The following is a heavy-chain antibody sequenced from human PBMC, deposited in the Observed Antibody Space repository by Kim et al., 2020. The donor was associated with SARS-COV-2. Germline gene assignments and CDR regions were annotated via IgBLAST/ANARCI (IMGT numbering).Heavy chain of an antibody. CDR1: GFTFSNAW. J-gene: IGHJ6*02. CDR2: IKSKTEGGTT. Sequence: GGSLRLSCAASGFTFSNAWMSWVRQAPGKGLEWVGRIKSKTEGGTTDYATPVKGRFTISRDDSKNTLYLQMNSLKTEDTGVYYCTTEGQLEWYYYYGMDVWGQGTTVTVSS. V-gene: IGHV3-15*01. CDR3: TTEGQLEWYYYYGMDV. D-gene: IGHD1-1*01.